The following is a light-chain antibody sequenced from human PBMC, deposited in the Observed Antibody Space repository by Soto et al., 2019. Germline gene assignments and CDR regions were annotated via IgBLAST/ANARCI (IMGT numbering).Light chain of an antibody. J-gene: IGKJ4*01. CDR1: QSVGSN. CDR3: QQYDNWLT. Sequence: EIVMTQSPATQSVSPGERATLSCRASQSVGSNLAWYQRKPGQAPRLLIYSASTRATDVPARFSGSGSGTEFTLTISSLQSEDFACYFCQQYDNWLTFGGGIKVEIK. CDR2: SAS. V-gene: IGKV3-15*01.